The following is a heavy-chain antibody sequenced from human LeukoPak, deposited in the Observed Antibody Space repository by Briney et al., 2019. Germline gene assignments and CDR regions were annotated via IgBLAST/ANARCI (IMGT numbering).Heavy chain of an antibody. J-gene: IGHJ3*02. CDR1: GDSVSSNSAA. V-gene: IGHV6-1*01. Sequence: SQTLSLTCAISGDSVSSNSAAWNWIRQSPSRGLEWQGRTYYRSKWFNDYAVSVKSRITINPETSKNQFSLRLNSVTPEDTAVYYCARDLLDSFDIWGQGTMVTVSS. CDR3: ARDLLDSFDI. CDR2: TYYRSKWFN.